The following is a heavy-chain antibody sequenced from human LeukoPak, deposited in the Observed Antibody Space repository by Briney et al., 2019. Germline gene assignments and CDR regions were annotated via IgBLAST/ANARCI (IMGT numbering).Heavy chain of an antibody. CDR2: IYYSGST. CDR1: GGSISTYY. J-gene: IGHJ4*02. CDR3: AAGSESYDTRGYSYYFDY. Sequence: SETLSLTCTVSGGSISTYYWNWIRQPPGKGLEWIGYIYYSGSTNYNPSLKSRVTISVDTSKNQFSLKLSSVTAADTAVYYCAAGSESYDTRGYSYYFDYWGQGTLVTVSS. V-gene: IGHV4-59*13. D-gene: IGHD3-22*01.